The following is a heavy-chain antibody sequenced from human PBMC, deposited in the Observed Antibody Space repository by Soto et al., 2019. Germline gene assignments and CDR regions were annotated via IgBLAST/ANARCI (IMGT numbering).Heavy chain of an antibody. CDR3: ARGGSSSWSYFDY. CDR1: GFTFSSYA. D-gene: IGHD6-13*01. J-gene: IGHJ4*02. V-gene: IGHV3-23*01. CDR2: ISGSGGST. Sequence: PGGSLRLSCAAPGFTFSSYAMRWVRQAPVKGLEWVSAISGSGGSTYYADSVKGRFTISRDNAKNSLYLQMNSLRAEDTAVYYCARGGSSSWSYFDYWGQGTLVTVSS.